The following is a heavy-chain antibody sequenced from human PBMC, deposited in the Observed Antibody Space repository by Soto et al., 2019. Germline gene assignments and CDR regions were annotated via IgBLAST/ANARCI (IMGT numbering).Heavy chain of an antibody. Sequence: XGSLRLSCRAAGFTFSNSWMHWVRHAPGKGLVWVSRINNDGSNTAYADSVKGRFTISRDNAKNTLYMQMNFLRVEDTAVYYCARDEGGPDVWGQGTTVTVSS. J-gene: IGHJ6*02. CDR2: INNDGSNT. CDR3: ARDEGGPDV. V-gene: IGHV3-74*01. CDR1: GFTFSNSW.